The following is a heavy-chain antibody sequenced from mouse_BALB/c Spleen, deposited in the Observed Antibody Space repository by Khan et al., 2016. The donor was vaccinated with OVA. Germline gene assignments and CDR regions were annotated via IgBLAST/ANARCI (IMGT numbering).Heavy chain of an antibody. CDR3: ARVYGGDCDY. CDR2: ISYSGNT. V-gene: IGHV3-2*02. J-gene: IGHJ2*01. Sequence: EVELVESGPGLVKPSQSLSLTCTVTGYSITSDYAWNWIQQFPGNKLEWMGYISYSGNTNYNPSLRSRISITRDKSKNQFFLQLNSVTTEVTATYYCARVYGGDCDYWGQGTTLTVSS. D-gene: IGHD1-1*01. CDR1: GYSITSDYA.